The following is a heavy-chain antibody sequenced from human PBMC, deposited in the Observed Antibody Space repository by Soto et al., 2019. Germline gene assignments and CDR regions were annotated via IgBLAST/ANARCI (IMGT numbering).Heavy chain of an antibody. CDR2: ISSSTTTI. J-gene: IGHJ4*02. D-gene: IGHD6-13*01. CDR1: GFTFSTYS. Sequence: QSGGSLRLSCAASGFTFSTYSMNWVRQAPGKGLEWVSYISSSTTTIYYADSVKGRFTISRDNAKNSLYLQMNSLRDEDTAVYYCARGIAAAGGRHFDYWGQGTLVTVSS. V-gene: IGHV3-48*02. CDR3: ARGIAAAGGRHFDY.